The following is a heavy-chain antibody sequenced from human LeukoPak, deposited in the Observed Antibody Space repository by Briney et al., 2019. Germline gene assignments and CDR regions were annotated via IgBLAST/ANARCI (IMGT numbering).Heavy chain of an antibody. Sequence: GESLKISCKGSGYTFTSYWISWVRQTPGKGLEWMGRIDTSDPYTNYSPSFQGHVTISADKSISTAYLQWSSLKASDTAMYYCARHSGRGSSSWYYYWGQGTLVTVSS. CDR1: GYTFTSYW. CDR3: ARHSGRGSSSWYYY. V-gene: IGHV5-10-1*01. J-gene: IGHJ4*02. CDR2: IDTSDPYT. D-gene: IGHD6-13*01.